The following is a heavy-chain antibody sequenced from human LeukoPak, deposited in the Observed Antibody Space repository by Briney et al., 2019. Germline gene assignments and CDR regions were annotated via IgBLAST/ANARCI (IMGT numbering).Heavy chain of an antibody. CDR1: GGSISSYY. D-gene: IGHD3-3*01. Sequence: SETLSLTCTVSGGSISSYYWSWIRQPPGKGLEWIGYIYYSGSTNYNPSLKSRVTISVDTSKNQFSLRLSSVTAADTAVYYCARSHYDFWSGYYGYYYYMDVWGKGTTVTVSS. CDR3: ARSHYDFWSGYYGYYYYMDV. CDR2: IYYSGST. V-gene: IGHV4-59*01. J-gene: IGHJ6*03.